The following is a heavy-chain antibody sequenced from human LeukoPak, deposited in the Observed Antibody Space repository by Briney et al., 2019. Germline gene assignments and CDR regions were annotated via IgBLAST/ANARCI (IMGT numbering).Heavy chain of an antibody. J-gene: IGHJ4*02. CDR2: ISTSSGTK. V-gene: IGHV3-48*04. CDR1: GFTLSIFA. CDR3: VRKVLTGTTRGSFDS. Sequence: PGGSLRLSCAASGFTLSIFAMNWVRQTPEKGLEWVSYISTSSGTKYYADSVKGRFTISRDNAKNSLFLQMNSLRVDDTAVYYCVRKVLTGTTRGSFDSWGQGTLVTVSS. D-gene: IGHD1-14*01.